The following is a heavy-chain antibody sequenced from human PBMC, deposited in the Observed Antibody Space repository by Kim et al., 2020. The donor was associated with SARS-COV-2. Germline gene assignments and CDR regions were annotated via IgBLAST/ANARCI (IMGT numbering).Heavy chain of an antibody. Sequence: GGSLRLSCAASGFTFSNYGMHWVRQAPGKGLGWVALISDDGSYKYYADSVNGRFTISRDNSKNTLYLEMNSLRAEDTAVYYCAKIRVVTNTYDAFDIWGHGTMVTVSS. CDR2: ISDDGSYK. J-gene: IGHJ3*02. V-gene: IGHV3-30*18. CDR1: GFTFSNYG. CDR3: AKIRVVTNTYDAFDI. D-gene: IGHD5-12*01.